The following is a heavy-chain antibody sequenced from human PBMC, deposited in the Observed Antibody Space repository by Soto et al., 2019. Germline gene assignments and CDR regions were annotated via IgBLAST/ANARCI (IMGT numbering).Heavy chain of an antibody. CDR1: GGSFSGYY. CDR2: INHSGST. J-gene: IGHJ6*03. D-gene: IGHD1-7*01. Sequence: SETLSLTCAVYGGSFSGYYWSWIRQPPGKGLEWIGEINHSGSTNYNPSLKSRVTISVDTSKNQFSLKLSSVTAADTAVYYCARGDPLTGTHHTYYYYYYMDVWGKGTTVTVSS. V-gene: IGHV4-34*01. CDR3: ARGDPLTGTHHTYYYYYYMDV.